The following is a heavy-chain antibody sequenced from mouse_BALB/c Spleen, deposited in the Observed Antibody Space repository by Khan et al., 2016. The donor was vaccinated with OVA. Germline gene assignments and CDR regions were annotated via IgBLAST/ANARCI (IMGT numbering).Heavy chain of an antibody. CDR1: GFSLTSYG. V-gene: IGHV2-6*02. CDR2: IWSDGKT. D-gene: IGHD2-4*01. CDR3: ARNTQMITTVMDY. J-gene: IGHJ4*01. Sequence: QVQLKESGPGLVAPSQSLSITCTVSGFSLTSYGVHWVRQPPGKGLEWLVVIWSDGKTTYNSTLKSRLSISTDNSKSQVFLKMNSLQTADTAMYYCARNTQMITTVMDYWGQGASVTVSS.